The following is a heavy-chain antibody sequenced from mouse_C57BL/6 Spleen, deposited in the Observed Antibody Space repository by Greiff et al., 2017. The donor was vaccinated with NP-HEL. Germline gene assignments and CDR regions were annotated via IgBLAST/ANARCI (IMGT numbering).Heavy chain of an antibody. CDR1: GYTFTSYW. CDR3: ARSRLSYAMDY. V-gene: IGHV1-72*01. Sequence: VQLQQSGAELVKPGASVKLSCKASGYTFTSYWMHWVKQRPGRGLEWIGRIDTNSGGTKYNEKFKSKATLTVDKPSSTAYMQLSSLTPEDSAVYYWARSRLSYAMDYWGQGTSVTVSS. CDR2: IDTNSGGT. J-gene: IGHJ4*01.